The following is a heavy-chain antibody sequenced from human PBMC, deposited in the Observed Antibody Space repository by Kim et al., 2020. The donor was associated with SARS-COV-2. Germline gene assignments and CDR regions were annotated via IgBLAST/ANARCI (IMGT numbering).Heavy chain of an antibody. J-gene: IGHJ4*02. Sequence: ASVKVSCKASGYTFTSYYMHWVRQAPGQGLEWMGIINPSGGSTSYAQKFQGRVTMTRDTSTSTVYMELSSLRSEDTAVYYCAREYSSGWYETGTPGYWGQGTLVTVSS. CDR3: AREYSSGWYETGTPGY. CDR1: GYTFTSYY. V-gene: IGHV1-46*01. D-gene: IGHD6-19*01. CDR2: INPSGGST.